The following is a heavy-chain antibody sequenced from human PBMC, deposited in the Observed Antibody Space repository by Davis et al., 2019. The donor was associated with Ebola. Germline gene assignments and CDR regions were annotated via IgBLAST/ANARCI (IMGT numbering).Heavy chain of an antibody. Sequence: MPSETLSLTCTVSGGSISTGDFYWSWIRQPPGKGLEWIGYIYSGGSTYYNPSLQSRVIISLDTSKNQFSLKVSSVTAADTAVYYCVGLYGGNHFDYWGQGTLVTVSS. CDR3: VGLYGGNHFDY. CDR1: GGSISTGDFY. J-gene: IGHJ4*02. V-gene: IGHV4-30-4*01. D-gene: IGHD4-23*01. CDR2: IYSGGST.